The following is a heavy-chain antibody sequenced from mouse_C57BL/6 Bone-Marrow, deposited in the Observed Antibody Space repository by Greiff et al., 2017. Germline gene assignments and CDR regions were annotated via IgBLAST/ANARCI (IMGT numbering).Heavy chain of an antibody. D-gene: IGHD1-1*01. CDR1: GFTFSSYA. CDR3: ARDPRSYYYGSSGIAY. Sequence: EVKLVESGGGLVKPGGSLKLSCAASGFTFSSYAMSWVRQTPEKRLEWVAIISDGGSYTYYPDNVKGRFTISRDNAKDNLYLQMRHLKSEDTAMYYCARDPRSYYYGSSGIAYWGQGTLVTVSA. V-gene: IGHV5-4*01. CDR2: ISDGGSYT. J-gene: IGHJ3*01.